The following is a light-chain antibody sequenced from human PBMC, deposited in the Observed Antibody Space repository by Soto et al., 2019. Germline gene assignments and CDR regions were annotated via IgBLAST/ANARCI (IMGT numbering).Light chain of an antibody. CDR3: SSYAGSNVV. V-gene: IGLV2-8*01. Sequence: QSALTQPPSASGSPGQSVTISCTGTSSDVGGYNYVSWYQQHPGKAPKLMIYEVSKRPSGVPDRFSGSKSGNTASLTVSGLQAEDVADYYCSSYAGSNVVFGGGTKVTVL. J-gene: IGLJ2*01. CDR2: EVS. CDR1: SSDVGGYNY.